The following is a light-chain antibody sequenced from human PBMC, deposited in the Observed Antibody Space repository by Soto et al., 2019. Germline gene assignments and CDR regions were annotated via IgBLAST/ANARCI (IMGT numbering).Light chain of an antibody. CDR2: DAD. J-gene: IGKJ2*01. Sequence: IVMTQSPPTLSVSPGDSATLSCRASQSATSNLAWYQQKPGQPPRLLIYDADTRATGVPARFSGSGSETEFALIISSLQSEDSAVYFCKQYHDWYAFGQGTKLEI. CDR1: QSATSN. CDR3: KQYHDWYA. V-gene: IGKV3-15*01.